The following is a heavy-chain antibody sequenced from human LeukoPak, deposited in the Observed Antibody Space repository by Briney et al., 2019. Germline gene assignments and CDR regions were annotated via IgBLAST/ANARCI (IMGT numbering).Heavy chain of an antibody. CDR1: GGTFSSYA. D-gene: IGHD2-15*01. CDR2: IIPIFGTA. Sequence: SSVKVSCKASGGTFSSYAISWVRQAPGQGLEWMGEIIPIFGTANYAQKFQGRVTITADESTSTAYMELSSLRSEDTAVYYCARSGREDPGWSYFDYWGQGTLVTVLS. J-gene: IGHJ4*02. V-gene: IGHV1-69*01. CDR3: ARSGREDPGWSYFDY.